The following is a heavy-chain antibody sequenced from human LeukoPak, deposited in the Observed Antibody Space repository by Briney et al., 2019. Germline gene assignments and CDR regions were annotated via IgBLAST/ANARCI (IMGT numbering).Heavy chain of an antibody. Sequence: GGSLRLSCAASGFTFSSYGMHWVSHAPGKGLECGSVISYDGSNIYYADSVKGGFTICRDNSKNTLYLQMNSLRAEDTAVYYCAKGSMVRGVIVAFYIWSQGTMVTV. CDR2: ISYDGSNI. CDR3: AKGSMVRGVIVAFYI. V-gene: IGHV3-30*18. CDR1: GFTFSSYG. D-gene: IGHD3-10*01. J-gene: IGHJ3*02.